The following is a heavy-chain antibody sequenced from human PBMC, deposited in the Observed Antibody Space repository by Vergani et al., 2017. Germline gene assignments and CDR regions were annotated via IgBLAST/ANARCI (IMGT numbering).Heavy chain of an antibody. CDR1: GFTFSSYG. J-gene: IGHJ3*02. V-gene: IGHV3-33*01. CDR3: ARDGGPAAFDI. CDR2: IWYDGSNK. Sequence: QVQLVESGGGVVQPGRSLRLSCAASGFTFSSYGMHWVRQAPGKGLEWVAVIWYDGSNKYYADSVKGRFTISRDNSKNTLYLQVNSLRAEDTAVYYCARDGGPAAFDIWGQGTMVTVSS. D-gene: IGHD3-16*01.